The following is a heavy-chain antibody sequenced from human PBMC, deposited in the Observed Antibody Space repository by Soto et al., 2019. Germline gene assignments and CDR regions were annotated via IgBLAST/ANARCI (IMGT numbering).Heavy chain of an antibody. Sequence: QVQLVQSGAEVKKPGASVKVSCKASGYTFTSYGISWVRQAPGQGLEWMGWINVYNGNTNYAQQLQGRVTMTTDTSTSTAYLDLRSIRSDDTAVYFCARDTSRGEYDYWGQGTLVTVSS. CDR3: ARDTSRGEYDY. D-gene: IGHD3-10*01. V-gene: IGHV1-18*01. J-gene: IGHJ4*02. CDR2: INVYNGNT. CDR1: GYTFTSYG.